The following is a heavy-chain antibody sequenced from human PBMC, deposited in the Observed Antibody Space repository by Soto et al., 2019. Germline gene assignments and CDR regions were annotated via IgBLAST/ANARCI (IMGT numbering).Heavy chain of an antibody. CDR2: IRSKAYGGTT. J-gene: IGHJ3*02. D-gene: IGHD6-19*01. Sequence: GGSLRLSCTASGFTFGDYAMSWFRQAPGKGLEWVGFIRSKAYGGTTEYAASVKGRFTISRDDSKSIAYLQMNSLKTEDTAVYYCTRVHLQQWLVHAFDIWGQGIMVTVSS. V-gene: IGHV3-49*03. CDR1: GFTFGDYA. CDR3: TRVHLQQWLVHAFDI.